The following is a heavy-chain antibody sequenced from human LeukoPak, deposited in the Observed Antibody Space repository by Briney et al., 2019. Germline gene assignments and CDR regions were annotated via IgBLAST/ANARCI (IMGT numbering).Heavy chain of an antibody. CDR3: TALARDY. Sequence: PGGSLRLSYAASGIIVSNNYMTCVRQATRKGLEWVSVIHNDGSTYYADYVKGRFTISRDNSKNTLYLQMNSLRAEDTAVYYCTALARDYWGQGILVTVSS. CDR2: IHNDGST. J-gene: IGHJ4*02. D-gene: IGHD3-3*02. V-gene: IGHV3-53*01. CDR1: GIIVSNNY.